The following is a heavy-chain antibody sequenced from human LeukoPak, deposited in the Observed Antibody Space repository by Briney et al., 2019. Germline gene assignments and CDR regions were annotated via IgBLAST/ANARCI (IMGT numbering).Heavy chain of an antibody. V-gene: IGHV3-21*01. CDR3: ARALEGGDYFDY. Sequence: SGGSLRLSCAASGFTFKTYAMNWVRRAPGKGLEWVSSISSSSSYIYYADSVKGRFTISRDNAKNSLYLQMNSLRAEDTAVYYCARALEGGDYFDYWGQGTLVTVSS. D-gene: IGHD3-3*01. CDR2: ISSSSSYI. CDR1: GFTFKTYA. J-gene: IGHJ4*02.